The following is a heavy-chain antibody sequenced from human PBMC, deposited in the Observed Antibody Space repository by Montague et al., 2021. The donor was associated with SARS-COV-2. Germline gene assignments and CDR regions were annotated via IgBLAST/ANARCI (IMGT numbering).Heavy chain of an antibody. CDR3: ARVPNWNYGPDY. J-gene: IGHJ4*02. D-gene: IGHD1-7*01. V-gene: IGHV4-61*02. Sequence: TLSLTCTVSGGSISSASFYWTWIRQSAGKGLERIGRIQASGITNYNPSLKSRVAMSVDTSKNQFSLSLNSVTAADTATYFCARVPNWNYGPDYWGQGTLVTVSS. CDR1: GGSISSASFY. CDR2: IQASGIT.